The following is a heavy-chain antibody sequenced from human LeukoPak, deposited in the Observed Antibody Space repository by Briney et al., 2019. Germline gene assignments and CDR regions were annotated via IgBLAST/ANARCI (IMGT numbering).Heavy chain of an antibody. Sequence: ASVKVSCNISGYTLTDFSMHWARQAPGKGLEWMGGFNREDDEPIYAPHFRGRVTVTEDTSTDTAYMELSSLRSEDTAVYYCATLDSYYDNSGRPLIPDWGQGTLVTVSS. D-gene: IGHD3-22*01. CDR1: GYTLTDFS. CDR3: ATLDSYYDNSGRPLIPD. CDR2: FNREDDEP. V-gene: IGHV1-24*01. J-gene: IGHJ4*02.